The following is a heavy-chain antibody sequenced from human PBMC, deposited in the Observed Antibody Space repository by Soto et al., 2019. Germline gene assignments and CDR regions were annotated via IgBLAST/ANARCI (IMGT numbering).Heavy chain of an antibody. CDR1: GGSFSGYY. D-gene: IGHD6-13*01. V-gene: IGHV4-34*01. Sequence: PSETLSLTCAVYGGSFSGYYWSWIRQPPGKGLGWIGEINHSGSTNYNPSLKSRVTISVDTSKNQFSLKLSSVTAADTAVYYCARGPRHSSNWAQRYYYYGMDVWGQGTTVTVSS. CDR2: INHSGST. CDR3: ARGPRHSSNWAQRYYYYGMDV. J-gene: IGHJ6*02.